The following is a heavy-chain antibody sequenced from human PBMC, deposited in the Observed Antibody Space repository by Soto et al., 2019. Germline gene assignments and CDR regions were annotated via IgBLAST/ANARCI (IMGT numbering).Heavy chain of an antibody. Sequence: PGESLKISCKASGYSFTSYWIVWVRQMPGKGLEWMGIIYPDDSDTRYSPSFQGQVTISADKSISSAYLQWSSLRASDTAMYYCARGGVSTRTFDYWGQGTPVTVSS. J-gene: IGHJ4*02. D-gene: IGHD3-3*01. CDR3: ARGGVSTRTFDY. CDR1: GYSFTSYW. CDR2: IYPDDSDT. V-gene: IGHV5-51*01.